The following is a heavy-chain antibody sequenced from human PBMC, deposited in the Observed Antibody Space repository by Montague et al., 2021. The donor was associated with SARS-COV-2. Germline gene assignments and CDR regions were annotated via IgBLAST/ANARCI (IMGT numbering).Heavy chain of an antibody. CDR2: IACSGST. CDR3: AREYYNSGGYKHYDN. J-gene: IGHJ4*02. CDR1: GGSIRSSKYY. D-gene: IGHD6-19*01. Sequence: SETLSLTCSVSGGSIRSSKYYWSWIRQPPGKGLEWIGSIACSGSTNYNPSLQSRVTISVDTSENHFSLKLNSVTAADTAVYYCAREYYNSGGYKHYDNWGQGTLVTVSS. V-gene: IGHV4-39*07.